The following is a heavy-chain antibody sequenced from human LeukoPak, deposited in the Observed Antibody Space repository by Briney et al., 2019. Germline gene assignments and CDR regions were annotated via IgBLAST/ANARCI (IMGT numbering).Heavy chain of an antibody. CDR2: ILYVGGNK. Sequence: GGSLRPSCAASGFTFSSYSMNWVRQAPGKGLEWVAVILYVGGNKYYADSVKGRFTISTDNSKNTLYLQMSSLRAEDTAVYYCARDIASIAVAGTGAFDIWGQGTMVTVSS. CDR3: ARDIASIAVAGTGAFDI. D-gene: IGHD6-19*01. V-gene: IGHV3-30*03. CDR1: GFTFSSYS. J-gene: IGHJ3*02.